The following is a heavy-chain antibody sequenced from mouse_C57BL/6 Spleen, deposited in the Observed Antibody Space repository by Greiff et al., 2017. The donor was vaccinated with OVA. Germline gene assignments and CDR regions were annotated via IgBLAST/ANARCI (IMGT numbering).Heavy chain of an antibody. J-gene: IGHJ4*01. CDR2: IWSGGST. V-gene: IGHV2-2*01. CDR3: ARNSNYGGYAMDY. D-gene: IGHD2-5*01. Sequence: VQLVESGPGLVQPSQSLSITCTVSGFSLTSYGVHWVRQSPGKGLEWLGVIWSGGSTDYNAAFISRLSISKDNSKSQVFFKMNSLQADDTAIYYCARNSNYGGYAMDYWGQGTSVTVSS. CDR1: GFSLTSYG.